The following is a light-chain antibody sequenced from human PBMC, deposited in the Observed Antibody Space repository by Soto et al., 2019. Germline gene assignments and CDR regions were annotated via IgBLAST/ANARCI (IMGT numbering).Light chain of an antibody. Sequence: DIQMTQSPSTLSASGGDRVTITCRASQSSSRSLAWYQQKPGKAPNLLIYDASSLEGGVPSRFSGSGFGTEVTLTIANLQPADFATDYGQQYSDFSISFGHGTPVDFK. J-gene: IGKJ3*01. CDR1: QSSSRS. CDR3: QQYSDFSIS. V-gene: IGKV1-5*01. CDR2: DAS.